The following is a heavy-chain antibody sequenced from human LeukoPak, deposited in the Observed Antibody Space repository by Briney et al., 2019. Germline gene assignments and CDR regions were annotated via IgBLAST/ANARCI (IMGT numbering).Heavy chain of an antibody. J-gene: IGHJ4*02. V-gene: IGHV1-2*06. CDR2: INPNSGAT. Sequence: ASVKVSCKASGYSFYAFDIHLVRQAPGQGLEWVRRINPNSGATDYAQKFRAGVTLTRDTTTNTVYMELSSLRSDDTAVYYCARDGSHWSSFHYWGQGTLVIVSS. CDR3: ARDGSHWSSFHY. D-gene: IGHD6-19*01. CDR1: GYSFYAFD.